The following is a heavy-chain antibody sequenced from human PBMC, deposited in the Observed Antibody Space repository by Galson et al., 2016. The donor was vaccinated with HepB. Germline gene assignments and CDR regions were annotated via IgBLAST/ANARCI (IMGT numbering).Heavy chain of an antibody. D-gene: IGHD5-12*01. CDR3: ARVPGRNGHDFRY. V-gene: IGHV4-4*02. CDR1: GGSISSSNW. Sequence: SETLSLTCAVSGGSISSSNWWSWVRQPPGKGLEWIGEIYHSGSTNYNPSLKSRVTIAVDKSKKQFSLKLISLTAADTAVYYCARVPGRNGHDFRYWGQGTLVIVSS. J-gene: IGHJ4*02. CDR2: IYHSGST.